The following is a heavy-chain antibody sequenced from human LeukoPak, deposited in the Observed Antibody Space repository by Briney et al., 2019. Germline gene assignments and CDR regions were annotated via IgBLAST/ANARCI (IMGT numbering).Heavy chain of an antibody. V-gene: IGHV1-24*01. Sequence: ASVKVSCKVSGYTLTELSMHWVRQAPGKVLEWMGGFDPEDGETIYAQKFKGRVTMTEDTSTDTAYMELSSLRSEDTAVYYCATPTTAMITFGGVIAFDIWGQGTMVTVSS. CDR3: ATPTTAMITFGGVIAFDI. CDR1: GYTLTELS. J-gene: IGHJ3*02. D-gene: IGHD3-16*02. CDR2: FDPEDGET.